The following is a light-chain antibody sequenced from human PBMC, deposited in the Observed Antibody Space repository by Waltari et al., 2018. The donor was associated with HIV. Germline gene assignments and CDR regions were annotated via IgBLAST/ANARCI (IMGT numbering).Light chain of an antibody. Sequence: EIVLTQSPATLSLSPGERATLSCRASQSISSNLAWYQQKPSQAPRLLIYDASNRATGIPVRFSGSGSGTDFTLTISSLEPEDFAVYYCQQRDNWPPLATFGPGTKVDI. J-gene: IGKJ3*01. CDR3: QQRDNWPPLAT. CDR1: QSISSN. CDR2: DAS. V-gene: IGKV3-11*01.